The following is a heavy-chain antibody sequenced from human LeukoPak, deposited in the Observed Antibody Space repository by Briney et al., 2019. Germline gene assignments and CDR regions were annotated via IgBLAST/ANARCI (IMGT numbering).Heavy chain of an antibody. J-gene: IGHJ6*04. Sequence: GGSLRLSCAASGFTVSSNFMTWVRQAPGKGLEWVSVVYSDGSTYYADSVKGRFTISRDNSRNTLYLQMNSLRAEDTALYYCARAASGSGSYWVVWGKGTTVTVSS. CDR2: VYSDGST. CDR1: GFTVSSNF. CDR3: ARAASGSGSYWVV. V-gene: IGHV3-53*01. D-gene: IGHD3-10*01.